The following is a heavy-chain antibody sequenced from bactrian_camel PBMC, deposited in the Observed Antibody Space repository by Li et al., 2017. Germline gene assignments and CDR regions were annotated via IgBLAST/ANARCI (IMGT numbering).Heavy chain of an antibody. CDR1: GYTGDTNC. Sequence: HVQLVESGGGSVQAGGSLRLSCKASGYTGDTNCMGWFRQAPGKEREGVAAFKPDGSTSYADSVKGRFTISKDNAKRTLYLQMNSLKPEDTAMYYCAADRGSWYRRCEYNNWGQGTQVTVS. D-gene: IGHD6*01. V-gene: IGHV3S55*01. CDR3: AADRGSWYRRCEYNN. J-gene: IGHJ4*01. CDR2: FKPDGST.